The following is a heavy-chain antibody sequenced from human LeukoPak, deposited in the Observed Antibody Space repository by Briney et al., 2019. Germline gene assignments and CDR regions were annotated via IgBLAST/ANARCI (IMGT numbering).Heavy chain of an antibody. J-gene: IGHJ4*02. D-gene: IGHD3-10*01. V-gene: IGHV4-34*01. CDR1: GESFSGYY. CDR2: INHRGST. Sequence: SETLSLTCAVYGESFSGYYWSWLRQPPGKGLEWIGQINHRGSTNYNPSLKSRVTILEDTSKNQFSLKLISVTAADTAVYYCARARGEVGIDYWGRGTLVTVSS. CDR3: ARARGEVGIDY.